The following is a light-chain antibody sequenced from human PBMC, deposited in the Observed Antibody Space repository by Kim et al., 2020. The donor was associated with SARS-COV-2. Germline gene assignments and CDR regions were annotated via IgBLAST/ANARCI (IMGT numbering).Light chain of an antibody. CDR2: SGS. CDR3: QKNDTAPRT. CDR1: QGIDKY. J-gene: IGKJ1*01. V-gene: IGKV1-27*01. Sequence: DIQMTQSPSSLSASVGDRVTITCRASQGIDKYLAWYQQKPGEPPNLLIHSGSTLQSGVPSRFRGSGSGTEFTLTINSLQPEDVATYYCQKNDTAPRTFGQGTKVDIK.